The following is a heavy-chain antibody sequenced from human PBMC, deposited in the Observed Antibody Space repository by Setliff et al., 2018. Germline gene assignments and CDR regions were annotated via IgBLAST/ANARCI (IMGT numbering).Heavy chain of an antibody. Sequence: PGESLKISCKGSGYSFTNYWIGWVRQMPGKGLEWMGIIYPGDSDTRYSPSFQGQVTISADKSISTAYLQWSSLKASDTAMYYCARRNTAMVYGFENWGQGTKVTVSS. CDR2: IYPGDSDT. CDR1: GYSFTNYW. J-gene: IGHJ3*02. CDR3: ARRNTAMVYGFEN. D-gene: IGHD5-18*01. V-gene: IGHV5-51*01.